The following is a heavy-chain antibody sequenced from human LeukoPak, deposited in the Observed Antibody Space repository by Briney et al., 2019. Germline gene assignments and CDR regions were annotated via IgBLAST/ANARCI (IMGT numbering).Heavy chain of an antibody. CDR1: GYTFTSHY. CDR2: INPSGGNT. V-gene: IGHV1-46*01. J-gene: IGHJ3*02. Sequence: ASVKVSCKASGYTFTSHYMHWVRQAPGQGLEWMAIINPSGGNTRYAQKFQGRVTMTRDTSTSTVYMQLSSLRSEDTAVYYCAREKADIVVVTVRFDAFDIWGQGTMVTVS. CDR3: AREKADIVVVTVRFDAFDI. D-gene: IGHD2-21*02.